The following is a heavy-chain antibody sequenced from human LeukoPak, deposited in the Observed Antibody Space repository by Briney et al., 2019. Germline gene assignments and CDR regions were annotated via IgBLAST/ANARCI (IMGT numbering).Heavy chain of an antibody. CDR1: GNIFTSYY. CDR3: ARVVYDSSGYYSY. V-gene: IGHV1-46*01. D-gene: IGHD3-22*01. J-gene: IGHJ4*02. CDR2: INPTGGST. Sequence: ASVKVSCKASGNIFTSYYMHWPRQAPGQGLEWVGLINPTGGSTTYAQNFQGRVTMTRDTSTTTVYMEVSSLRSEDTAVYYCARVVYDSSGYYSYWGQGTLVTVSS.